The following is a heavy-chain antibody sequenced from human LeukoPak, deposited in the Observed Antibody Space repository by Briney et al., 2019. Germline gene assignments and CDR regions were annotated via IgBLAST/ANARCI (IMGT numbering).Heavy chain of an antibody. CDR2: ISAYNGNT. CDR3: ARDLPPFKFTIFGVVIGY. Sequence: GASVKVSCKASGYTFTSYGISWVRQAPGQGLEWMGWISAYNGNTNYAQKLQGRVTMTTDTSTSTAYMELRSLRSDDTAVYYCARDLPPFKFTIFGVVIGYWGQGTLVTVSS. CDR1: GYTFTSYG. J-gene: IGHJ4*02. V-gene: IGHV1-18*01. D-gene: IGHD3-3*01.